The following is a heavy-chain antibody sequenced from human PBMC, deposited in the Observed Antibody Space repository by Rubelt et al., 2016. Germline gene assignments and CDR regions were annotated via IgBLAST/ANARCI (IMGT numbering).Heavy chain of an antibody. CDR3: ARRSATVAGPSYYYYGMDV. V-gene: IGHV1-46*01. CDR2: INPSGGST. D-gene: IGHD6-19*01. J-gene: IGHJ6*02. Sequence: GLEWMGIINPSGGSTSYAQKFQGRVTMTRDTSTSTVYMELSSLRSEDTAVYYCARRSATVAGPSYYYYGMDVWGQGTTVTVSS.